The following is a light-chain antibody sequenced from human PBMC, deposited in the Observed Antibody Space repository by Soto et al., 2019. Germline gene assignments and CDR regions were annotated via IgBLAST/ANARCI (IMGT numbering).Light chain of an antibody. CDR1: SSDVGAYNY. V-gene: IGLV2-14*03. CDR2: DIT. CDR3: SSYTSRNSYV. Sequence: QSVLTQPASVSGSPGQSITISCTGTSSDVGAYNYVSRYQQHPGKAPTLMIYDITNRPSGLSSRFSGSTSGNTASLTISGLQAEDEADYYCSSYTSRNSYVFGTGTKLTVL. J-gene: IGLJ1*01.